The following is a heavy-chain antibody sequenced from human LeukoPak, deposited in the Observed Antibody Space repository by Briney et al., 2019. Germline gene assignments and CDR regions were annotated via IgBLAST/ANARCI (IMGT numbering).Heavy chain of an antibody. D-gene: IGHD3-9*01. V-gene: IGHV1-18*01. CDR1: GYTFTSYG. CDR2: ISAYNGNT. Sequence: GASVKVSCKASGYTFTSYGISWVRQAPGQGLEWMGWISAYNGNTNYAQKVQCRVTMTTDTSTSTAYMELRSLRSDDTAVYYCARDDPTYYDILTGYYEPFDYWGQGTLVTVSS. J-gene: IGHJ4*02. CDR3: ARDDPTYYDILTGYYEPFDY.